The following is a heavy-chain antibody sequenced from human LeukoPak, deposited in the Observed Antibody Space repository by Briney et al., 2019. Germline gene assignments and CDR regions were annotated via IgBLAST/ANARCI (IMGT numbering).Heavy chain of an antibody. Sequence: SETLSLTCTVSGYSISSGYYWGWIRQPPGKGLEWMGRIYHSGSTYYNPSLKSRVTISVDTSKNQFSLKLSSVTAADTAVYYCARVGYFGSGNYYNDRGAFDYWGQGTLVTVSS. J-gene: IGHJ4*02. CDR1: GYSISSGYY. V-gene: IGHV4-38-2*02. D-gene: IGHD3-10*01. CDR2: IYHSGST. CDR3: ARVGYFGSGNYYNDRGAFDY.